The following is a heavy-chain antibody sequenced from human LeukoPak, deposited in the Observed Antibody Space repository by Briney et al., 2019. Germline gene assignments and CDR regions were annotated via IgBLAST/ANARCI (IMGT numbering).Heavy chain of an antibody. CDR2: INHSGST. D-gene: IGHD6-19*01. CDR3: ARQYSSGWYGDSFDY. CDR1: GGSFSGYY. J-gene: IGHJ4*02. V-gene: IGHV4-34*01. Sequence: KPSETLSLTCAVYGGSFSGYYWSWIRQPPGKGLEWIGEINHSGSTNYNPSLKSRVTISVDTSKNQFSLKLSSVTAADTAVYYCARQYSSGWYGDSFDYWGQGTLVTVSS.